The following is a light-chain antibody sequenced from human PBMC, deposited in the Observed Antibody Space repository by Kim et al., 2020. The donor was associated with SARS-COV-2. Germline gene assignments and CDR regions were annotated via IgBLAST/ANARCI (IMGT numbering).Light chain of an antibody. CDR2: WAS. J-gene: IGKJ2*01. CDR3: QQYNTYSRT. Sequence: SASVGDRVTITCRASQNINRRLAWYQQKPGKAPKLLIYWASTLESGVPSRFSGSGSGTEFTLTISSLQPDDFATYYCQQYNTYSRTFGQGTNLEI. V-gene: IGKV1-5*03. CDR1: QNINRR.